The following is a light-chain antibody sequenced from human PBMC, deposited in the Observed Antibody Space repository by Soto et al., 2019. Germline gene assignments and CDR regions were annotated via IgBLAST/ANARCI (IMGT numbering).Light chain of an antibody. J-gene: IGLJ2*01. CDR3: QSYDSSLSAVV. V-gene: IGLV1-40*01. Sequence: QAVVTQPPSVSGAPGQRVTISCTGSSSNIGAGYDVHWYQQFSGTAPKLLIYGTSNRPSGVPDRFSGSKSGTSASLAITGLQAEDEADYYCQSYDSSLSAVVFGGGTKVTVL. CDR2: GTS. CDR1: SSNIGAGYD.